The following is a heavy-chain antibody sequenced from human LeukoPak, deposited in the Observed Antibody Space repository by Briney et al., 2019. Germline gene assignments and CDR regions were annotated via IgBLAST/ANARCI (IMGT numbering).Heavy chain of an antibody. Sequence: GGSLRLSCAVSGITLSNYGMSWVRQAPGKGLEWVAGISDSGGRTNYADSVKGRFTISRDNPKNTLYLHMNSLRAEDTAVYFCAKRGVVIRVILVGFHKEAYYFDSWGQGALVTVSS. CDR1: GITLSNYG. D-gene: IGHD3-22*01. CDR3: AKRGVVIRVILVGFHKEAYYFDS. V-gene: IGHV3-23*01. J-gene: IGHJ4*02. CDR2: ISDSGGRT.